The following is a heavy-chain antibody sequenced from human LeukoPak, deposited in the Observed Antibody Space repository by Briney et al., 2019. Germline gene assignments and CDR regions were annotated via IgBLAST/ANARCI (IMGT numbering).Heavy chain of an antibody. CDR2: ISSSSSYI. Sequence: PGGSLRLSCAASGFTFSSYSMNWVRQAPGKGLEWVSSISSSSSYIYYADSVKGRFTISRDNSKNTLYLQMNSLRAEDTAVYYCARDENYYDSSGYNYWGPGTLVTVSS. D-gene: IGHD3-22*01. CDR1: GFTFSSYS. CDR3: ARDENYYDSSGYNY. J-gene: IGHJ4*02. V-gene: IGHV3-21*01.